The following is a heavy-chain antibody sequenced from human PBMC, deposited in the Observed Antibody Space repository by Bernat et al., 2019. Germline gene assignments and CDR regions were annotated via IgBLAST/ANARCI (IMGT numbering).Heavy chain of an antibody. D-gene: IGHD3-10*01. CDR1: GFTFSSYG. CDR3: ARTGIVGTMVRGASHIPYNWFDP. J-gene: IGHJ5*02. V-gene: IGHV3-30*03. CDR2: ISYDGSNK. Sequence: QVQLVESGGGVVQPGRSLRLSCAASGFTFSSYGMHWVRQAPGKGLEWVAVISYDGSNKYYADSVKGRFTISRDNSKNTLYLQMNSLRAEDTAVYYCARTGIVGTMVRGASHIPYNWFDPWGQGTLVTVSS.